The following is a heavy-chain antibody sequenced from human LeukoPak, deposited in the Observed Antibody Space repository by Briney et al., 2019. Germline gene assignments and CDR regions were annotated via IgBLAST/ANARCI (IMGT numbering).Heavy chain of an antibody. V-gene: IGHV3-30*18. D-gene: IGHD3-22*01. Sequence: GGSLRLSCAASGFTFSSYGMHWVRQAPGKGLEWVAVISYDGSNKYYADSVKGRFTTSRDNSKNTLYLQMNSLGAEDTAVYYCAKPSESSGPTPDAFDIWGQGTMVTVSS. J-gene: IGHJ3*02. CDR1: GFTFSSYG. CDR3: AKPSESSGPTPDAFDI. CDR2: ISYDGSNK.